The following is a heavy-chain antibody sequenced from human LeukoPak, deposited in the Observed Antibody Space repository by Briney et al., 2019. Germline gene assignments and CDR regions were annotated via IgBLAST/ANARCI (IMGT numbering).Heavy chain of an antibody. CDR1: GFTFSSYS. CDR2: ISSSTSTI. V-gene: IGHV3-48*01. J-gene: IGHJ3*02. CDR3: AREVDSSPDAFDI. D-gene: IGHD6-6*01. Sequence: GGSLRLSCAASGFTFSSYSMNWVRQAPGKGLEWVSYISSSTSTIYYADSVKGRFTISRDNAENSLYLQMNSLRAEDTAVYYCAREVDSSPDAFDIWGQGTMVTVSS.